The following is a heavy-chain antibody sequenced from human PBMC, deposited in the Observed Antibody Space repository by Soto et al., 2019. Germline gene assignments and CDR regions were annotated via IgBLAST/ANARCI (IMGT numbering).Heavy chain of an antibody. CDR1: GYTFTSYD. D-gene: IGHD3-16*01. J-gene: IGHJ4*02. CDR3: AGSPALAAVVLGY. CDR2: MNPNSGNT. Sequence: QVPLVQSGAEVKKPGASVKVSCKASGYTFTSYDINWVRQATGQGLEWMGWMNPNSGNTGYAQKFQGRVTMTRNTSISPAKMGLSSLRLKDRAGYYGAGSPALAAVVLGYWGKGTLFTVPP. V-gene: IGHV1-8*01.